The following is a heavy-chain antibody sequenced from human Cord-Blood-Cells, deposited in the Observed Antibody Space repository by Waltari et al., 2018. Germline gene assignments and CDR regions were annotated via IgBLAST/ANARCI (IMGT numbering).Heavy chain of an antibody. CDR1: GGSISSGDYY. V-gene: IGHV4-30-4*08. CDR2: IYYSGRT. CDR3: ARGRDCSGGSCYFDY. Sequence: QVQLQESGPGLVKPSQTLSLTCTVSGGSISSGDYYWSWIRQPPGKGLEWIGYIYYSGRTYYNPSLKSRVTISVDTSKNQFSLKLSSVTAADTAVYYCARGRDCSGGSCYFDYWGQGTLVTVSS. J-gene: IGHJ4*02. D-gene: IGHD2-15*01.